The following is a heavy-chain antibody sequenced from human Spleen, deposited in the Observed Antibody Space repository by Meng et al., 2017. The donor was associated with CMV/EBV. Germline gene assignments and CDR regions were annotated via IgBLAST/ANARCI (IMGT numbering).Heavy chain of an antibody. CDR2: INHSGST. D-gene: IGHD6-13*01. CDR3: ARRPAQYSSNWWYYYYDMDV. J-gene: IGHJ6*02. Sequence: GSLRLSCAVYGGSFSGHYWSWIRQPPGKGLEWIGEINHSGSTNYNPSLKSRVTISVDTSKNQFSLKLSSVTAADTAVYYCARRPAQYSSNWWYYYYDMDVWGQGTTVTVSS. CDR1: GGSFSGHY. V-gene: IGHV4-34*01.